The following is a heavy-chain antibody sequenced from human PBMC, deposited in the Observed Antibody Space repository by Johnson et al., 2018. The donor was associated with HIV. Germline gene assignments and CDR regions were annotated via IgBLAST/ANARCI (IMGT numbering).Heavy chain of an antibody. J-gene: IGHJ3*02. V-gene: IGHV3-30-3*02. CDR2: ISYDGSNK. D-gene: IGHD7-27*01. CDR1: GFTFSSYA. Sequence: QVQVVESGGGVVQPGRSLRLSCAASGFTFSSYAMHWVRQAPGKGLEWVAVISYDGSNKYYGDSVKGRFTISRDNSKNTLYLQMNSLSAEDTAVYYCAKDDNWGYVVGTFDIWGQGTMVTVSS. CDR3: AKDDNWGYVVGTFDI.